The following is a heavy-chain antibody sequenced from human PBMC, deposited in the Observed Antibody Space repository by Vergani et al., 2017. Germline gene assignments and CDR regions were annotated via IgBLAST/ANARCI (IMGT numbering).Heavy chain of an antibody. CDR3: ARVRSSSPLRYGMDV. J-gene: IGHJ6*02. Sequence: EVQLVESGGGLVQPGGSLRLSCAASGFTFSSYAMHWVRQAPGKGLEYVSAISSNGGSTYYANSVKGRFNISRDNSKNTLYLQMGSLRAEDMAVYYCARVRSSSPLRYGMDVWGQGTTVTVSS. CDR2: ISSNGGST. D-gene: IGHD6-6*01. V-gene: IGHV3-64*01. CDR1: GFTFSSYA.